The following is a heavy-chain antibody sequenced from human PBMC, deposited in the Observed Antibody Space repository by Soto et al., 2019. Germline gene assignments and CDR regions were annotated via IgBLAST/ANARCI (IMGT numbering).Heavy chain of an antibody. CDR3: ARDGTWNYGSGRGEFDY. Sequence: QVQLVQSGAEVKKPGASVKVSCKASGYTFTSYAMHWVRQAPGQRLEWMGWINAGNGNTKYSQKFQGRVTITRDTSASTAYMELSSLRSEDTAVYYCARDGTWNYGSGRGEFDYWAQGTLVTVSS. CDR1: GYTFTSYA. D-gene: IGHD3-10*01. J-gene: IGHJ4*02. CDR2: INAGNGNT. V-gene: IGHV1-3*01.